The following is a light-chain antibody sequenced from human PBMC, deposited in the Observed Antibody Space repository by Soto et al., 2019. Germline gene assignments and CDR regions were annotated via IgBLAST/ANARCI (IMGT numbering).Light chain of an antibody. CDR3: SAYTSITTFYV. Sequence: QSALTQPASVSGSPGQSITIPCTGTSSDVGGHNYVSWYQHHPGKAPKLMIYDVTNRPSGVSDRFSGSKSGNKASLTISGLQAEDEADYYCSAYTSITTFYVFGTGTKLTVL. CDR2: DVT. CDR1: SSDVGGHNY. J-gene: IGLJ1*01. V-gene: IGLV2-14*03.